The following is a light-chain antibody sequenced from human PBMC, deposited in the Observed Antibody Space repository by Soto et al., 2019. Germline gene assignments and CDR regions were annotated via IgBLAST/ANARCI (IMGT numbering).Light chain of an antibody. V-gene: IGKV1-5*01. CDR2: DAS. CDR3: QQYNSYSGT. CDR1: QSISSW. J-gene: IGKJ1*01. Sequence: IRMTDSPSTLSASVGDIVTITCRASQSISSWLAWYQQKPGKAPKLLIYDASSLESGVPSRFSGSGSGTEFTLTISSLQPDDFATDYCQQYNSYSGTFGQGTKVDIK.